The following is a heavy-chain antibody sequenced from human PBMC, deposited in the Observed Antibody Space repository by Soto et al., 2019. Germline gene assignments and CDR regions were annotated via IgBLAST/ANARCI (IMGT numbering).Heavy chain of an antibody. V-gene: IGHV1-2*02. CDR2: INPNSGGT. D-gene: IGHD3-22*01. CDR3: AREAYYYDSSGYEN. J-gene: IGHJ4*02. Sequence: WASVKVSCKASGYTFTGYYMHWVRQAPGQGLEWMGWINPNSGGTNYAQKFQGRVTMTRDTSISTAYMELSRLRSDDTAVYYCAREAYYYDSSGYENWGQGTLVTVSS. CDR1: GYTFTGYY.